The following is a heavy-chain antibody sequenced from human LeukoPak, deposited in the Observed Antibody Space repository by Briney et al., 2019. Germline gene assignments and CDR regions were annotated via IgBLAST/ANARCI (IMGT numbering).Heavy chain of an antibody. CDR2: IRVSDGAR. J-gene: IGHJ3*02. V-gene: IGHV3-23*01. Sequence: GGSLRLSCVASGFAFPTYAMMWVRQVPGKELEWVSSIRVSDGARFYADSVKGRFTMSGDNPKNTLFLQMNSLRPEDTAVYYCAKEPRWEQLHSFDIWGQGTTVTVSS. CDR1: GFAFPTYA. CDR3: AKEPRWEQLHSFDI. D-gene: IGHD1/OR15-1a*01.